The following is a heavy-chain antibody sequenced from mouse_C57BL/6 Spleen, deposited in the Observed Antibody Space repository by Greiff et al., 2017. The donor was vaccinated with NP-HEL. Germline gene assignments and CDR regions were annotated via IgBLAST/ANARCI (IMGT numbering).Heavy chain of an antibody. V-gene: IGHV5-17*01. J-gene: IGHJ4*01. CDR2: ISSGSSTI. CDR3: ATYGNYNAMDY. Sequence: EVQGVESGGGLVKPGGSLKLSCAASGFTFSDYGMHWVRQAPEKGLEWVAYISSGSSTIYYADTVKGRFTISRDNAKNTLFLQMTSLRSDDTTMYYCATYGNYNAMDYWGQGTSVSVST. CDR1: GFTFSDYG. D-gene: IGHD2-1*01.